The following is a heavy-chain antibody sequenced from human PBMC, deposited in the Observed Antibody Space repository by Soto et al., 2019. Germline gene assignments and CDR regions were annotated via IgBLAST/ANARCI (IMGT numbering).Heavy chain of an antibody. CDR3: ARASNYVDYYYGMDV. J-gene: IGHJ6*02. Sequence: GGSLRLSXAASGFTFSSYGMHWVRQAPGKGLEWVAVIWYDGSNKYYADSVKGRFTISRDNSKNTLYLQMNSLRAEDTAVYYCARASNYVDYYYGMDVWGQGTTVTVSS. D-gene: IGHD4-4*01. V-gene: IGHV3-33*01. CDR2: IWYDGSNK. CDR1: GFTFSSYG.